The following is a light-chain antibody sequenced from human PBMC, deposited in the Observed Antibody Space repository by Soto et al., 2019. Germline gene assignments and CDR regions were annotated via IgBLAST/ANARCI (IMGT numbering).Light chain of an antibody. J-gene: IGKJ3*01. CDR1: QSVTTY. CDR3: QQHVT. Sequence: EVVLTQSPATLSSSPGERATLSCRASQSVTTYLAWYQQRPGQAPRLLIYDTSSRATGIPSRFSGSGSGTDCTLTISSLEPEDFAVYYCQQHVTFGPGTRVDFK. CDR2: DTS. V-gene: IGKV3-11*01.